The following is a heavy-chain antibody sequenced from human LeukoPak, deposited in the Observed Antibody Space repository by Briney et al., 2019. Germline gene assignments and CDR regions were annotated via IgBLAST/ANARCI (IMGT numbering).Heavy chain of an antibody. CDR2: VSGSGGNT. J-gene: IGHJ4*02. V-gene: IGHV3-23*01. D-gene: IGHD6-19*01. CDR3: AKSLAVPGSPDQ. CDR1: GFTFTYSA. Sequence: GGSLRLSCAASGFTFTYSAMTWVRQAPGKGLEWVSTVSGSGGNTYYADSVKGRFTISRDNSENTVSLQMSSLRAQDTAVYYCAKSLAVPGSPDQWGQGTLVTVSS.